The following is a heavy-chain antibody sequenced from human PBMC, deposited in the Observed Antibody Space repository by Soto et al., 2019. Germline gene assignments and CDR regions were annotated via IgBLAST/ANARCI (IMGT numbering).Heavy chain of an antibody. CDR3: XKSGEGATTTYYYGMDV. CDR2: ISWNSGSI. D-gene: IGHD1-26*01. V-gene: IGHV3-9*01. CDR1: GFTFDYYA. J-gene: IGHJ6*02. Sequence: PGGSLRLSCAASGFTFDYYAMHWVRQAPGKGLEWVSGISWNSGSIGYADSVKGRFTISRDNAKNSLYLQMNSLRAEDTALYYCXKSGEGATTTYYYGMDVWGQGTTVTVSS.